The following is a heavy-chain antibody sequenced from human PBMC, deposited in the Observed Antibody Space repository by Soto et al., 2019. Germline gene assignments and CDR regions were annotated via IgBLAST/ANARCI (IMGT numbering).Heavy chain of an antibody. CDR1: GDSIRSYY. J-gene: IGHJ4*02. CDR2: IYDSGST. D-gene: IGHD4-4*01. Sequence: QVHLQESGPGLVEPSETLSLTCTVSGDSIRSYYWTWIRQPPGKGLEWIGYIYDSGSTNYSPSLKSYVTISLYTSKSQFSLKLSSVTAADSAVYYCAGDPHSTYVGGSIVYWGQGTLVSESS. V-gene: IGHV4-59*01. CDR3: AGDPHSTYVGGSIVY.